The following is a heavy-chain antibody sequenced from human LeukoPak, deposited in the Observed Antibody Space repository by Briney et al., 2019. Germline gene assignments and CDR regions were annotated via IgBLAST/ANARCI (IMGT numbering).Heavy chain of an antibody. CDR2: ISYDGSHK. V-gene: IGHV3-30*04. J-gene: IGHJ1*01. D-gene: IGHD6-19*01. CDR1: GFTFSSYG. CDR3: AKGPETGWYEYFQH. Sequence: PARSLRLSCAASGFTFSSYGMHWVRQAPGKGLEWVAVISYDGSHKYYADSVKGRFTISRDNSKNTLYPHMNSLRAEDTAVYYCAKGPETGWYEYFQHWGQGTLVTVSS.